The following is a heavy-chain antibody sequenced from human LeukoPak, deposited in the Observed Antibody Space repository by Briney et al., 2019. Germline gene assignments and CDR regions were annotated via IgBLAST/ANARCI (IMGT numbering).Heavy chain of an antibody. V-gene: IGHV3-30*02. D-gene: IGHD3-10*01. CDR2: IRYDGSNK. CDR1: GFTFSSYG. J-gene: IGHJ4*02. CDR3: AKGSTYYYGSGSYYNLDY. Sequence: PGGSLRLSCAASGFTFSSYGMHWVRQAPGKGLEWVAFIRYDGSNKYYADSVKGRFTISRDNSKNTLYLQMNSLRAEDTAVYYCAKGSTYYYGSGSYYNLDYWGQGTLVTVSS.